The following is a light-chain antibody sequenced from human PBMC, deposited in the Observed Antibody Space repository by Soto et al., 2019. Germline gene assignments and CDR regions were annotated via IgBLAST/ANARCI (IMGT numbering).Light chain of an antibody. CDR3: QQRSNWPT. Sequence: EIVLTQSPATLSLSPGERATLSCRASQSVSSYLAWYQQKPGQAPRLLIYDASNRATGIPARFSGSGSGTDFTLTISSLEPDDFAVYYCQQRSNWPTFGGGTKVEIK. CDR2: DAS. CDR1: QSVSSY. J-gene: IGKJ4*01. V-gene: IGKV3-11*01.